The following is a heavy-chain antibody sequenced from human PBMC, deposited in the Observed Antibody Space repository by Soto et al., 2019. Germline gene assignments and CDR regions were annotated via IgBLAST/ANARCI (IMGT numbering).Heavy chain of an antibody. V-gene: IGHV3-74*03. CDR2: INTDGGSS. CDR3: AREAGYCSRTSCYRRAFDS. Sequence: EVQLVESGGDLVQPGGSLSLSCAASVFTLSGHWMHWVRQVAGKGLEWVSRINTDGGSSAYADSVQGRFTISRDNTKNTLFLQMSGLRAEDTAVYYCAREAGYCSRTSCYRRAFDSWGQGTTVTVSS. CDR1: VFTLSGHW. D-gene: IGHD2-2*01. J-gene: IGHJ3*02.